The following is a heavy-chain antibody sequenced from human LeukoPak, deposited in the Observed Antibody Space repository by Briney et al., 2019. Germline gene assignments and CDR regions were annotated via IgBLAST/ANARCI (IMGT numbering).Heavy chain of an antibody. CDR1: GFTFSSYA. J-gene: IGHJ6*02. V-gene: IGHV3-66*01. CDR3: ARGVYGDYEGDYYYGMDV. D-gene: IGHD4-17*01. Sequence: PGGSLRLSCAASGFTFSSYAMSWVRQAPGKGLEWVSVIYSGGSTYYADSVKGRFTISRDNSKNTLYLQMNSLRAEDTAVYYCARGVYGDYEGDYYYGMDVWGQGTTVTVSS. CDR2: IYSGGST.